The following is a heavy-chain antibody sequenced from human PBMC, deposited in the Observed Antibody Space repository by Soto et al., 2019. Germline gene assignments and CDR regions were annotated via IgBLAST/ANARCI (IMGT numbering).Heavy chain of an antibody. CDR3: DRMERLLYFGFGMDV. Sequence: SGPTLVNPTQTLTLTCTFSGFSLSTSGMCVSWIRQPPGKALEWLALIDWDDDKYYSTSLKTRLTISKDTSKNQVVLTMTNMDPVDTATYYCDRMERLLYFGFGMDVWGHGTTVTVSS. J-gene: IGHJ6*02. D-gene: IGHD3-9*01. V-gene: IGHV2-70*01. CDR2: IDWDDDK. CDR1: GFSLSTSGMC.